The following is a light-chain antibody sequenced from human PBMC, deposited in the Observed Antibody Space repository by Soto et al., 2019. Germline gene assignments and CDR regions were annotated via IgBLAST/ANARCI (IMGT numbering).Light chain of an antibody. CDR2: DVS. J-gene: IGLJ2*01. CDR3: SSFATTDTPMV. Sequence: QSALTQPASVSGSPGQSITISCTGTSSDVGGYNHVSWYQQHPGEAPKLMIYDVSSRPSGVSNRFSGSKAADTASLTFSGLQAEDEADYYCSSFATTDTPMVFGGGTKVTVL. CDR1: SSDVGGYNH. V-gene: IGLV2-14*03.